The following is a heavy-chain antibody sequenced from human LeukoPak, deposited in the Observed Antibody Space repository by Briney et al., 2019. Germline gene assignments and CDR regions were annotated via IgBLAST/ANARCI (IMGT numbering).Heavy chain of an antibody. CDR1: GGSISSYY. CDR2: ISSGSSTI. D-gene: IGHD6-6*01. CDR3: AMSIAGRPY. Sequence: ETLSLTCTVSGGSISSYYWSWIRQPPGKGLEWVSYISSGSSTIYYADSVKGRFTISRDNAENSLYLQMNSLRDEDTAVYYCAMSIAGRPYWGQGTLVTVSS. J-gene: IGHJ4*02. V-gene: IGHV3-48*02.